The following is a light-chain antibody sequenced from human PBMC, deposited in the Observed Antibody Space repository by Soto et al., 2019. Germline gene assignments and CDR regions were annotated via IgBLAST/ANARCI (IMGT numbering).Light chain of an antibody. Sequence: QSVLTQPPSVSGSPGQSVTISCTGTSSDVGSYDRVSWYQQPPGTAPKLMIYEVSNRPSGVPDRFSGSKSGNTASLTISGLQAEDEADYYCSSCASSSTVVFGGGTKVTVL. V-gene: IGLV2-18*02. CDR1: SSDVGSYDR. J-gene: IGLJ2*01. CDR2: EVS. CDR3: SSCASSSTVV.